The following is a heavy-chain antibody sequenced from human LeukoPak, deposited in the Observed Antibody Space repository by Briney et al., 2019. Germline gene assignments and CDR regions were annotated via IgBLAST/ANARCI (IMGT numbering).Heavy chain of an antibody. CDR1: GYTLTELS. V-gene: IGHV1-2*02. J-gene: IGHJ4*02. CDR3: AIFDS. Sequence: ASVKVSCKVSGYTLTELSMHWVRQAPGQGLEWMGWINPNSGGTNYAQKFQGRVTMTRDTSISTAYMELSRLRSDDTAMYYCAIFDSWGQGTLVTVSS. CDR2: INPNSGGT.